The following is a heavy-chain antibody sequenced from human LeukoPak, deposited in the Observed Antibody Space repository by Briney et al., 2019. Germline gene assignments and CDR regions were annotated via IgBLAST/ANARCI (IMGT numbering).Heavy chain of an antibody. Sequence: SETLSLTCTVSGGSISNYYWNWVRQPPGKGLEWIGYIHSSGSTNYNPSLKSRVTISVDTSKNQFSLKLSSVTAADTAVYYCASRNVEMATSWFDPWGQGTLVTVSS. J-gene: IGHJ5*02. CDR3: ASRNVEMATSWFDP. V-gene: IGHV4-59*01. CDR1: GGSISNYY. CDR2: IHSSGST. D-gene: IGHD5-24*01.